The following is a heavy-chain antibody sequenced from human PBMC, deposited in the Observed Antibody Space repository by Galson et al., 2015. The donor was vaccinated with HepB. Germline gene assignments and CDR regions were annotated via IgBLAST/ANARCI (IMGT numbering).Heavy chain of an antibody. J-gene: IGHJ4*02. Sequence: SLRLSCAASGFTFSSYAMHWVRQAPGKGLEWVAVISYDGSNKYYADSVKGRFTISGDNSKNTLYLQMNSLRAEDTAVYYCARDFFGLAVAGTYPNYWGQGTLVTVSS. D-gene: IGHD6-19*01. CDR3: ARDFFGLAVAGTYPNY. CDR1: GFTFSSYA. V-gene: IGHV3-30-3*01. CDR2: ISYDGSNK.